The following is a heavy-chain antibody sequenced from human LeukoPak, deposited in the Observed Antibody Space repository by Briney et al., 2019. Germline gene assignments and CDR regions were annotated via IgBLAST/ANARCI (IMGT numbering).Heavy chain of an antibody. CDR1: GGSFSGYY. V-gene: IGHV4-34*01. CDR3: ARGKHYYDSSGYYYHFDY. CDR2: INHSGST. D-gene: IGHD3-22*01. J-gene: IGHJ4*02. Sequence: SETLSLTRAVYGGSFSGYYWSWIRQPPGKGLEWIGEINHSGSTNYNPSLKSRVTISVDTSKNQFSLKLSSVTAADTAVYYCARGKHYYDSSGYYYHFDYWGQGTLVTVSS.